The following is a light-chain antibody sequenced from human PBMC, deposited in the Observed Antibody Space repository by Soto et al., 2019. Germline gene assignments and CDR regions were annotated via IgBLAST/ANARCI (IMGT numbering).Light chain of an antibody. CDR3: QHYNSYSEA. Sequence: DIQMTQSPSTPSGSVGDRVTITFRASQTISSWLAWYQQKPGKAPKLLIYKASTLKSGVPSRFSGSGSGTEFTLTISSLQPDDFATYYCQHYNSYSEAFGQGTKVDIK. V-gene: IGKV1-5*03. CDR1: QTISSW. CDR2: KAS. J-gene: IGKJ1*01.